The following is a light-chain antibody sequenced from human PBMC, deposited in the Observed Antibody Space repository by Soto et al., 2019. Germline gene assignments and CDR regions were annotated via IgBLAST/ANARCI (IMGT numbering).Light chain of an antibody. Sequence: QSVLTQPASVSGSPGQSISISCSGTSRDIGAYNYVSWYLQHPGKAPKLMIYEVVNRPSGVSNRFSGSKSGNTASLTISGLQAEDEADYYRCSYAHGSIYVFGTGTQVTVL. CDR2: EVV. CDR3: CSYAHGSIYV. V-gene: IGLV2-14*01. CDR1: SRDIGAYNY. J-gene: IGLJ1*01.